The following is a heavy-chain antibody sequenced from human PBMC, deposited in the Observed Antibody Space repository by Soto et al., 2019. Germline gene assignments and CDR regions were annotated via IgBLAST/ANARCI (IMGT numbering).Heavy chain of an antibody. J-gene: IGHJ6*02. CDR3: AREDYYDSSGYGSDGMDV. CDR1: GGSISSGDYY. CDR2: IYYSGST. Sequence: SETLSLTCTVSGGSISSGDYYWSWIRQPPGKGLEWIGYIYYSGSTYYNPSLKSRVTISVDTSKNQFSLKLSSVTAADTAVYYCAREDYYDSSGYGSDGMDVWGQGTTVTVSS. V-gene: IGHV4-30-4*01. D-gene: IGHD3-22*01.